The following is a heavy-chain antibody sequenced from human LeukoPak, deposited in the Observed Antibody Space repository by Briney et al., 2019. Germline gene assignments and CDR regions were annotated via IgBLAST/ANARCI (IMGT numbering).Heavy chain of an antibody. CDR1: GYTFTSYG. J-gene: IGHJ3*02. CDR2: ISAYNGNT. D-gene: IGHD3-9*01. Sequence: ASVKVSCKSSGYTFTSYGIIWVRQAPGQGLEWMGWISAYNGNTNYAQKLQGRVTMTTDTSTSTAYMELRSLRSDDTAVYYCARGDLTGDAFDIWGQGTMVTVSS. V-gene: IGHV1-18*01. CDR3: ARGDLTGDAFDI.